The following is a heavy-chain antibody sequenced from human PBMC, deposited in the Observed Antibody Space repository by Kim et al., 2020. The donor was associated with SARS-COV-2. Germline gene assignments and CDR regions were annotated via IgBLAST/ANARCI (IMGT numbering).Heavy chain of an antibody. V-gene: IGHV3-11*06. Sequence: ADSVKGRFTISRDNAKNSLYLQMNSLRAEDTAVYYCARGGYNWNGNWFDPWGQGTLVTVSS. CDR3: ARGGYNWNGNWFDP. J-gene: IGHJ5*02. D-gene: IGHD1-20*01.